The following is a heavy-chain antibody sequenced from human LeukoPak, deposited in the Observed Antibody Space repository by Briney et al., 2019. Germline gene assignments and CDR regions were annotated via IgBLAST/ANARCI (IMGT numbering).Heavy chain of an antibody. Sequence: PGGSLRLSCAASGFTFSSYAMSWVRQAPGKGLEWVSAISGSGGSTYYADSVKGRFTIPRDNSKNTLYLQMNSLRAEDTAVYYCAKTWRAYGDYHAFDIWGQGTMVTVSS. J-gene: IGHJ3*02. CDR2: ISGSGGST. CDR1: GFTFSSYA. D-gene: IGHD4-17*01. V-gene: IGHV3-23*01. CDR3: AKTWRAYGDYHAFDI.